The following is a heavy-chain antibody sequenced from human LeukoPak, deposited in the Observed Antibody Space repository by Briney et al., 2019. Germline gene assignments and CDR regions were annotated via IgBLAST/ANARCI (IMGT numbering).Heavy chain of an antibody. CDR1: GFTFSSYA. CDR3: ARGGAARQLSTIYPYYYYGMDV. D-gene: IGHD6-6*01. Sequence: GGSLRLSCAASGFTFSSYAMHWVRQAPGKGLEWVAVISYDGSNKYYADSVKGRFTISRDNSKNTLYLQMNSLRAEDTAVYCCARGGAARQLSTIYPYYYYGMDVWGQGTTVTVSS. J-gene: IGHJ6*02. V-gene: IGHV3-30-3*01. CDR2: ISYDGSNK.